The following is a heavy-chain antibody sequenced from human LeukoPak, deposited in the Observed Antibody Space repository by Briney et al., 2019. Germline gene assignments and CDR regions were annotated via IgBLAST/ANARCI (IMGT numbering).Heavy chain of an antibody. CDR3: ARGKYSSGWFDY. CDR2: ITTSSTYI. J-gene: IGHJ4*02. V-gene: IGHV3-21*01. CDR1: RLTLSSYS. D-gene: IGHD6-19*01. Sequence: PGGSLRLSCAVSRLTLSSYSMSWVRQAPGKGLEWVSSITTSSTYISYADSVKGRFTISRDKAKNSLYLQMNSLRAEDTAVYYCARGKYSSGWFDYWGQGTLVTVSS.